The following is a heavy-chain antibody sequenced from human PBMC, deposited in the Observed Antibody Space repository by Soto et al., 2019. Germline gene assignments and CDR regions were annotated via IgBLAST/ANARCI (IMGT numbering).Heavy chain of an antibody. Sequence: SETLSLTCTVSGGSISSGGYYWSWIRQHPGKGLEWIGYIYYSGSTYYNPSLKSRVTISVDTSKNQFSLKLSSVTAADTAVYYCARSKLGFYGSGTYPDYWGQGTLVTVSS. V-gene: IGHV4-31*03. D-gene: IGHD3-10*01. CDR2: IYYSGST. CDR3: ARSKLGFYGSGTYPDY. J-gene: IGHJ4*02. CDR1: GGSISSGGYY.